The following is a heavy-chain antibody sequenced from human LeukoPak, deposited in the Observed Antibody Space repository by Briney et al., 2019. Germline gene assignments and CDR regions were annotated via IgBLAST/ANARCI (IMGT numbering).Heavy chain of an antibody. D-gene: IGHD3-10*01. Sequence: PSETLSLTCTVSGGSISTYYWSWIRQPPGKGLEWIGYIFYSGSTTYNPSLKSRVTMSVDTSKNQFSLKLSSVTAADTAVYYCARDVGPSRGSDCWGQGTLVTVSS. V-gene: IGHV4-59*01. CDR1: GGSISTYY. J-gene: IGHJ4*02. CDR2: IFYSGST. CDR3: ARDVGPSRGSDC.